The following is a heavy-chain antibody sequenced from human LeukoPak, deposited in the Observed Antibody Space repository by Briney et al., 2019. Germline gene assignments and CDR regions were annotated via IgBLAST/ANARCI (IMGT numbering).Heavy chain of an antibody. CDR2: INPSGGST. J-gene: IGHJ4*02. CDR3: ARDAYGSGSYFLYYFDY. CDR1: GYTFTSYY. V-gene: IGHV1-46*01. Sequence: ASVKVSCKASGYTFTSYYMHWVRQAPGQGLEWMGIINPSGGSTSYAQKFQGRVAMTRDMSTSTVYMDLSSLRSEDTAVYYCARDAYGSGSYFLYYFDYWGQGTLATVSS. D-gene: IGHD3-10*01.